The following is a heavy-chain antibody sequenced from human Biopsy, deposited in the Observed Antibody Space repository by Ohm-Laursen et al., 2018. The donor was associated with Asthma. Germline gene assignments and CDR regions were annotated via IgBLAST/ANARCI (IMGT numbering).Heavy chain of an antibody. V-gene: IGHV3-23*01. D-gene: IGHD6-19*01. J-gene: IGHJ4*02. CDR3: AREGVAGTHIED. Sequence: SLRLSCAAPGISFTTFGMTWVRQTSGKGLEWLSFISESGGSTYYADSVKGRFTISRDNPMKRLYLQMSSLTAEDTAVYYCAREGVAGTHIEDWGQGTLVTVSS. CDR2: ISESGGST. CDR1: GISFTTFG.